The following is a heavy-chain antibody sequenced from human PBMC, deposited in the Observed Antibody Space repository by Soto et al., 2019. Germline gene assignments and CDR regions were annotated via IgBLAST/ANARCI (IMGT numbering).Heavy chain of an antibody. CDR3: ARETSITIFGVVISDYGYYGMDV. D-gene: IGHD3-3*01. Sequence: SVKVSCKASGGTFSSYAISWVRQAPGQGLEWMGGIIPIFGTANYAQKFQGRVTITADESTSTAYMELSSLRSEDTAVYYCARETSITIFGVVISDYGYYGMDVWGQGTTVTVSS. CDR1: GGTFSSYA. J-gene: IGHJ6*02. CDR2: IIPIFGTA. V-gene: IGHV1-69*13.